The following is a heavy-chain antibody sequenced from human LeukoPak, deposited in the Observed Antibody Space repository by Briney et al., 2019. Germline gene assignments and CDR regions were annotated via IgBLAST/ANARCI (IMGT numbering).Heavy chain of an antibody. CDR2: IRYDESDK. CDR1: GFTFSSYW. Sequence: GALRLSCAASGFTFSSYWMSWVRQAPGKGLEWVAFIRYDESDKYYADSVKGRFTISRDNSKNTLYLQINSLRAEDTALYYCAKDLRYYDSSGYQGGYYFDYWGQGTLVTVSS. CDR3: AKDLRYYDSSGYQGGYYFDY. V-gene: IGHV3-30*02. J-gene: IGHJ4*02. D-gene: IGHD3-22*01.